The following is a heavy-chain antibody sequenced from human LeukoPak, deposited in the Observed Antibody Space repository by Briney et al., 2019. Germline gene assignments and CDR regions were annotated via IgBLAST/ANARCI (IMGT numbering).Heavy chain of an antibody. CDR2: IYYSGST. J-gene: IGHJ4*02. D-gene: IGHD6-13*01. CDR3: ARHRQQLVRRPFDY. V-gene: IGHV4-59*08. Sequence: PSETLSLTCTVSGGSISSYYWSWIRQPPGKGLEWIGYIYYSGSTNYNPSLKSRVTISVDTSKNQFSLKLSSVTAADTAVYYCARHRQQLVRRPFDYWGQGTLVTVSS. CDR1: GGSISSYY.